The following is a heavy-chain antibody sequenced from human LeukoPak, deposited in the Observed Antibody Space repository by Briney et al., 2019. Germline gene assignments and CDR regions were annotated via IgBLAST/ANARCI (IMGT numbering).Heavy chain of an antibody. V-gene: IGHV4-34*01. CDR3: ARHFTHYSWFRETPSYNWFDP. J-gene: IGHJ5*02. D-gene: IGHD3-10*01. Sequence: SETLSLTCAVYGGFFSGYYWSWIRQPPGKGLGWIGEITHSGSTNYNPSLKSRVTISVDTSKNQFSLKLSSVTAADTAVYYCARHFTHYSWFRETPSYNWFDPWGQGTLVTVSS. CDR2: ITHSGST. CDR1: GGFFSGYY.